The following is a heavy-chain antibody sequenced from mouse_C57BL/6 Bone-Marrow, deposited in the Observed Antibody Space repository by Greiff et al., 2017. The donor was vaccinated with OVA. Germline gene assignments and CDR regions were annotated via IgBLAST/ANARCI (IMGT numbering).Heavy chain of an antibody. Sequence: VQLKQSVAELVRPGASVKLSCTASGFNIKNTYMHWVKQRPEQGLEWIGRIDPGNGNTKYAPKFQGKATITADTSSNTDYLQLSSLTSEDTAIYYCARITTVVNWYFDVWGTGTTVTVSS. J-gene: IGHJ1*03. CDR1: GFNIKNTY. D-gene: IGHD1-1*01. CDR2: IDPGNGNT. V-gene: IGHV14-3*01. CDR3: ARITTVVNWYFDV.